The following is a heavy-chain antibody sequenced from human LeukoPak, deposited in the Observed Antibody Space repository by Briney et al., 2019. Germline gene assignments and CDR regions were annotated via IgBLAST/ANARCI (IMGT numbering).Heavy chain of an antibody. CDR2: IRYDRSNK. CDR1: GFTFSSYG. J-gene: IGHJ4*02. D-gene: IGHD6-13*01. CDR3: AKDSSPMGIAAAGTLVPIY. V-gene: IGHV3-30*02. Sequence: GGSLRLSCAASGFTFSSYGMHWVRQAPGKGLEWVAFIRYDRSNKYYADSVKGRFTISRDNSKNTLYLQMNSLRAEDTAVYYCAKDSSPMGIAAAGTLVPIYWGQGTLVTVSS.